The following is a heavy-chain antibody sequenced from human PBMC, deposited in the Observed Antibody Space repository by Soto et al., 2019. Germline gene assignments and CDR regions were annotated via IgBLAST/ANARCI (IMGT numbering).Heavy chain of an antibody. J-gene: IGHJ4*02. CDR3: ARGRYGDY. CDR1: GYGFTTYG. Sequence: QVHLVQSGAEVKKPGASVNGSCKGSGYGFTTYGITWVRQAPGQGLEWMAWISAHNANTNYAQKLQGRVTVTRATSTSTAYMALRSLSSVDTAVYYCARGRYGDYWGQGALVTVSS. V-gene: IGHV1-18*01. CDR2: ISAHNANT. D-gene: IGHD1-1*01.